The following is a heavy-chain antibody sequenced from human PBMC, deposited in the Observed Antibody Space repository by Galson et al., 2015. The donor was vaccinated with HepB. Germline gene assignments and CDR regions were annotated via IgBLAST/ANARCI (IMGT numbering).Heavy chain of an antibody. CDR1: RFTFSSYT. CDR3: ARGTMRYFDWRGPNELGLDS. D-gene: IGHD3-9*01. CDR2: ISYDTSSK. V-gene: IGHV3-30-3*01. Sequence: SLRLSCAASRFTFSSYTMHWVRQAPGKGLEWVAFISYDTSSKYYANSVKGRFTISRDNSKNTLSLQMNSLRAEDTAVYFCARGTMRYFDWRGPNELGLDSWGQGTLVTVSS. J-gene: IGHJ4*02.